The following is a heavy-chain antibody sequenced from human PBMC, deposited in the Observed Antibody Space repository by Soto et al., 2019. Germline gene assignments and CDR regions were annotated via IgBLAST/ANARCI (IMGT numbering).Heavy chain of an antibody. Sequence: GGSLRLSCAASGFTFSSYAMSWVRQAPGKGLEWVSAISGSGGSTYYADSVKGRFTISRDNSKNTQYLQMNSLIAEDTAVYYCAKPESSSWPNYLDYWGQGTLVTVSS. CDR3: AKPESSSWPNYLDY. CDR1: GFTFSSYA. J-gene: IGHJ4*02. CDR2: ISGSGGST. D-gene: IGHD6-13*01. V-gene: IGHV3-23*01.